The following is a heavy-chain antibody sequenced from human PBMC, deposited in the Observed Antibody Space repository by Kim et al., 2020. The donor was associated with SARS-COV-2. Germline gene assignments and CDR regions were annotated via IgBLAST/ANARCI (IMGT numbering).Heavy chain of an antibody. CDR1: GYTFIAYY. CDR2: INPNSGGT. V-gene: IGHV1-2*02. D-gene: IGHD2-21*02. Sequence: ASVKVSCKASGYTFIAYYIHWVRQAPGQGLEWMGWINPNSGGTNYAQKFQGRVTMTRDTSISTAYMELSRLTSDDTAAYYCARVRGGDSTGYDYWGQGTLVTVSS. J-gene: IGHJ4*02. CDR3: ARVRGGDSTGYDY.